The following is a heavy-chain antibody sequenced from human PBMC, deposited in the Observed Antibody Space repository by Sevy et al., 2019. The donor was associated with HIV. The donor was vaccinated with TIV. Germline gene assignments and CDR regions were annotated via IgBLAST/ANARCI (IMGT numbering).Heavy chain of an antibody. V-gene: IGHV3-30*18. J-gene: IGHJ6*02. CDR3: SKDFTGYNGMDV. CDR1: GFTFTTSG. CDR2: ISYHGRDK. D-gene: IGHD3-9*01. Sequence: GGCLRLSCVVSGFTFTTSGMHWVRQAPGKGLEWMAVISYHGRDKFYADSVKGRFTISRDNSDNNLYLHMNSLRSEDVAVYYCSKDFTGYNGMDVWGQGTMVTVSS.